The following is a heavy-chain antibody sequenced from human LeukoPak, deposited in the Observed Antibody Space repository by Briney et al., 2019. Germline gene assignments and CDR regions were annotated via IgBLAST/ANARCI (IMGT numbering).Heavy chain of an antibody. D-gene: IGHD2-2*01. Sequence: GGSLRLSCAASGFTFSSYAMSWVRQAPGKGLEWVSAISGSGGSTYYADSVKGRFTISRDNSKNTLYLQMNSLRAEDTAVYYYAKANQYQLLLFDYWGQGTLVTVSS. CDR2: ISGSGGST. CDR1: GFTFSSYA. CDR3: AKANQYQLLLFDY. J-gene: IGHJ4*02. V-gene: IGHV3-23*01.